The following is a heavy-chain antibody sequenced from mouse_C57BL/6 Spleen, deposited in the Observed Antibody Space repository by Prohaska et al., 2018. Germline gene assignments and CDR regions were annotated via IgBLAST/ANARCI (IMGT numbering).Heavy chain of an antibody. CDR2: IYPGSGNT. Sequence: GAELVRPGASVKLSCKASGYTFTDYYINWVKQRPGQGLEWIARIYPGSGNTYYNEKFKGKATLTAEKSSSTAYMQLSSLTSEDSAVYFCASSNWDGDFDYWGQGTTLTVSS. D-gene: IGHD4-1*01. CDR1: GYTFTDYY. V-gene: IGHV1-76*01. CDR3: ASSNWDGDFDY. J-gene: IGHJ2*01.